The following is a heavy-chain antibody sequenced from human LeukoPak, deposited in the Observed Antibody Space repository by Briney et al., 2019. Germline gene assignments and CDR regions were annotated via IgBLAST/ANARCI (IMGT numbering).Heavy chain of an antibody. V-gene: IGHV3-30*03. CDR3: ISAGHGSSWTLGH. Sequence: GGSLRLSCATSGFTFSSYGLHWVRQAPGKGLEWVAVISYDGSNKYYADSVTGRFTISRDYSKNTLYLQMNSLRAEDTAVYFCISAGHGSSWTLGHWGQGTLVTVSS. CDR1: GFTFSSYG. CDR2: ISYDGSNK. J-gene: IGHJ4*02. D-gene: IGHD6-13*01.